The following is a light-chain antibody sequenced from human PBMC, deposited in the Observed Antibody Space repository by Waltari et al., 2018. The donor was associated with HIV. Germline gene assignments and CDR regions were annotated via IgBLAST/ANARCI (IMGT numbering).Light chain of an antibody. J-gene: IGKJ2*01. Sequence: DIVMTQSPDSLAVPLGERATITCNSSQTVLYSSNKKNFLSWYQQKPGQPPKLLISWATTLDAGVPDRVSGSGSGTDFTLTVSSLQAEDVAFYYCQQYYSTPYTFGLGTKV. CDR3: QQYYSTPYT. CDR2: WAT. CDR1: QTVLYSSNKKNF. V-gene: IGKV4-1*01.